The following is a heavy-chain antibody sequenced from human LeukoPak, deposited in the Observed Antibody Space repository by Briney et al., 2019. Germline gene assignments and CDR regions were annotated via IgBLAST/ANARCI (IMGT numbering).Heavy chain of an antibody. J-gene: IGHJ4*02. CDR2: IYYSGST. V-gene: IGHV4-59*08. CDR1: GGSISSYY. Sequence: PSETLSLTCTVSGGSISSYYWSWIRQPPGKGLEWIGYIYYSGSTNYNPSLKSRVTISVDTSKNQFSLKLSSVTAADTAVYYCARQGTGGGYSYGLTFDYWGQGTLVTVSS. D-gene: IGHD5-18*01. CDR3: ARQGTGGGYSYGLTFDY.